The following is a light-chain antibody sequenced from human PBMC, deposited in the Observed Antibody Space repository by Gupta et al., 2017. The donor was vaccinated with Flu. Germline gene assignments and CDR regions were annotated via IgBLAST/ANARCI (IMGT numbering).Light chain of an antibody. CDR1: QSLVYSDGNTY. V-gene: IGKV2-30*01. J-gene: IGKJ1*01. Sequence: VVMTQSPLSLPVTLGQPASISCRSSQSLVYSDGNTYLNWFQQRPGQSPRRLIYKVSNRDSGVPDRFSGSGSGTDFTLKISRVEAEDVGGYYCMQGTHWPRTFGQGTKVEIK. CDR2: KVS. CDR3: MQGTHWPRT.